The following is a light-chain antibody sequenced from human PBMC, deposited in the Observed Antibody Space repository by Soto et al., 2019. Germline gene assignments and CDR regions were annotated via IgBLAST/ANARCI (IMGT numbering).Light chain of an antibody. V-gene: IGKV1-9*01. Sequence: MQLTQSPSSLSASVGDRVTITCRASQGVSSYLAWYQQKPGKAPNLLIYVTSTLQSGVPSRFSGSGSGTDFTLTISSLQPEDFATYYCQQHNSYPLTFGGGTKVEIK. J-gene: IGKJ4*01. CDR2: VTS. CDR3: QQHNSYPLT. CDR1: QGVSSY.